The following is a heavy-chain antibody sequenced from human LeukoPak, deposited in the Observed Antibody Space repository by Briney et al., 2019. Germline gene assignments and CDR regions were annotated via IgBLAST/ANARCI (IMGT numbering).Heavy chain of an antibody. CDR2: ISSSGSTI. CDR3: ARRYSYGHYYFDY. V-gene: IGHV3-11*04. D-gene: IGHD5-18*01. J-gene: IGHJ4*02. CDR1: GFTFSDYY. Sequence: GGSLRLSCAASGFTFSDYYMSWIRQAPGKGLEWVSYISSSGSTIYYADSVKGRFTISRDNAKNSLYLQMNSLRAEDTAVYYCARRYSYGHYYFDYWGQGTLVTVSS.